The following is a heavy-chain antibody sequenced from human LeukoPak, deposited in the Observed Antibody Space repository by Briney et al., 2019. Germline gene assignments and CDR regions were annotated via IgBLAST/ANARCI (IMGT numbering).Heavy chain of an antibody. Sequence: PSQTLSLTCAVSGGSISSGGYSWSWIRQPPGKGLEWIGYIYHSGSTYYNPSLKSRVTISVDRSKNQFSLKLSSVTAADTAVYYCARVHYDSSGYYCTFDYWGQGTLVTVSS. D-gene: IGHD3-22*01. CDR3: ARVHYDSSGYYCTFDY. CDR2: IYHSGST. CDR1: GGSISSGGYS. J-gene: IGHJ4*02. V-gene: IGHV4-30-2*01.